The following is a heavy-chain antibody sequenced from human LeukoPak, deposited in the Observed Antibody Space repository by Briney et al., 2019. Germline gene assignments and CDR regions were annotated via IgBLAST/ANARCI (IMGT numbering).Heavy chain of an antibody. D-gene: IGHD6-19*01. Sequence: GGSLRLSCTTSGFIFSTYGMNWVRQAPGKGLEWVSSISGGGITYHADSVKGRFIISRDNSKNTLYLQMNNLRADDTAVYYCAKDGVAGKIMYYFDYWGQGTLVTVSS. CDR2: ISGGGIT. CDR3: AKDGVAGKIMYYFDY. J-gene: IGHJ4*02. CDR1: GFIFSTYG. V-gene: IGHV3-23*01.